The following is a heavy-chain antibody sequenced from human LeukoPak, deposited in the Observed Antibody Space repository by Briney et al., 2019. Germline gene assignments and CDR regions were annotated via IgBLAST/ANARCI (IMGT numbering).Heavy chain of an antibody. CDR2: IYYSGSA. CDR1: GGSISRYY. V-gene: IGHV4-59*01. Sequence: PSETLSLTCTVSGGSISRYYWSWVRQPPGKGLEWIGYIYYSGSANYNPSLKSRVTISLDTSKNQVSLKLRSVTAADTAVYYCAGDYDSSSFGFFDLWGRGTLVTVSS. J-gene: IGHJ2*01. D-gene: IGHD6-6*01. CDR3: AGDYDSSSFGFFDL.